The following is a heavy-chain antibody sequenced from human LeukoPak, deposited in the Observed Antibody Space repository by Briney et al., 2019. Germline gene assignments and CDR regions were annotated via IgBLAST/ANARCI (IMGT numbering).Heavy chain of an antibody. D-gene: IGHD5-12*01. CDR3: ARGSPTWLRSATIIDY. CDR1: GYTFTSYG. CDR2: ISAYNGNT. Sequence: ASVKVSCKASGYTFTSYGISWVRQAPGQGLEWMGWISAYNGNTNYAQKFQGRVTMTRNTSISTAYMELSSLRSEDTAVYYCARGSPTWLRSATIIDYWGQGTLVTVSS. J-gene: IGHJ4*02. V-gene: IGHV1-18*01.